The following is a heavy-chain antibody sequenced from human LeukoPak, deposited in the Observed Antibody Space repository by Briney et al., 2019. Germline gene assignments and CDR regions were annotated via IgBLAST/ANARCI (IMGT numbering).Heavy chain of an antibody. D-gene: IGHD3-3*01. CDR2: IYYSGST. Sequence: SETLSLTCTVSGGSISSYYWSWIRQPPGKGLEWIGYIYYSGSTNYNPSLKSRVTISVDTSKNQFSLKLSSVTAADTAVYYCARTYYDFWSGYYNYYYYMDVWGKGTTVTVSS. V-gene: IGHV4-59*01. J-gene: IGHJ6*03. CDR1: GGSISSYY. CDR3: ARTYYDFWSGYYNYYYYMDV.